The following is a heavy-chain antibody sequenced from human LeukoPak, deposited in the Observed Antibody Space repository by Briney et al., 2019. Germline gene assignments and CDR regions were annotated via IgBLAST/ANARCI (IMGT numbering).Heavy chain of an antibody. CDR3: ARGFGGNIAVSGTHYYYYYYYMDV. CDR2: INHSGSP. D-gene: IGHD6-19*01. Sequence: PSETLSLTCTVSGGSISSSSYYWGWIRQPPGKGLEWIGEINHSGSPNYNPSLKSRVTISVDTSESQFSLKLNSVTAADTAVYYCARGFGGNIAVSGTHYYYYYYYMDVWGKGITVTVSS. V-gene: IGHV4-39*07. J-gene: IGHJ6*03. CDR1: GGSISSSSYY.